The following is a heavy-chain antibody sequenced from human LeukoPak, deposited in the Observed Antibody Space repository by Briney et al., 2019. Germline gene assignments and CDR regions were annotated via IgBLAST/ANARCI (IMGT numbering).Heavy chain of an antibody. D-gene: IGHD6-13*01. CDR1: GYTFTGYY. J-gene: IGHJ4*02. Sequence: RASVKVSCKASGYTFTGYYMHWVRQAPGQGLEWMGWINPNSDGTNYAQKFQGRVTMTRDTSISTAYMELSRLRSQDTAVYYCARAIAAAGPALGYWGQGTLVTVSS. CDR3: ARAIAAAGPALGY. CDR2: INPNSDGT. V-gene: IGHV1-2*02.